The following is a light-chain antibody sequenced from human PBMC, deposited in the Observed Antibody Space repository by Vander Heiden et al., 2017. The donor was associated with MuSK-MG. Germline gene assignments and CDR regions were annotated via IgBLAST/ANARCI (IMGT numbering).Light chain of an antibody. Sequence: DIQMTQSPSSLSASVGDRVTITCRASQDIRDDLGWYQQKPGKAPKRLIYAASILHSGVPSRFSGSESGTQFTLTISILQPEDFGTYYCRQHSTYPYTFGQGTKLEIK. J-gene: IGKJ2*01. CDR1: QDIRDD. V-gene: IGKV1-17*01. CDR3: RQHSTYPYT. CDR2: AAS.